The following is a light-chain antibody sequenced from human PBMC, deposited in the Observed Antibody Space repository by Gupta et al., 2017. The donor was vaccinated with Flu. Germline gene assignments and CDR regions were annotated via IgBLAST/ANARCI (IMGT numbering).Light chain of an antibody. Sequence: QSALTQPPTASGSLGQPVTISCPGSSSDVGGYNFVSWYQQHSGKAPKLMIYDLNRRPSGVPVRFSGSRSGNTASLTVSGLQAEDEADYYCSSYAGTNNLVFGGGTRLTVL. CDR1: SSDVGGYNF. CDR2: DLN. V-gene: IGLV2-8*01. J-gene: IGLJ2*01. CDR3: SSYAGTNNLV.